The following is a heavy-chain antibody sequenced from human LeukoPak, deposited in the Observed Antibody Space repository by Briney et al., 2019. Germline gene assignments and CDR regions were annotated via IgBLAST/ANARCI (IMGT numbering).Heavy chain of an antibody. J-gene: IGHJ4*02. CDR1: GFSLSTSGVG. CDR2: IYWNDDR. D-gene: IGHD3-10*01. V-gene: IGHV2-5*01. Sequence: SGPTLVNPTQTLTLTCTFSGFSLSTSGVGVGWVRQPPGKALEWLALIYWNDDRRYSPSLKSRLTITKDTSKSQVVLTMTNMDPVDTATYFCARPYFFGSGLYFDYWGQGSLVTVSS. CDR3: ARPYFFGSGLYFDY.